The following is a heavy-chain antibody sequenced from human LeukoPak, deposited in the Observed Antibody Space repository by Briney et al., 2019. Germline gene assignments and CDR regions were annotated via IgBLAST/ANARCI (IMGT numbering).Heavy chain of an antibody. V-gene: IGHV3-7*01. Sequence: GGSLRLSSAASGFTFGNYWMSWVRQAPGKGLEWVANIKQDGSDKYYVDSVTGRFTISRDNAKNSLYLQMNSLRAEDTAVYYCARWATSFDLWGQGTLVTVSS. J-gene: IGHJ4*02. CDR3: ARWATSFDL. CDR2: IKQDGSDK. CDR1: GFTFGNYW. D-gene: IGHD6-6*01.